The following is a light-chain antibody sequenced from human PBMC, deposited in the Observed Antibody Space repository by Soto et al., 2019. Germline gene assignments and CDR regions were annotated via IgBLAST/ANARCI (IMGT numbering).Light chain of an antibody. J-gene: IGLJ1*01. CDR3: SSYTRSSTYV. CDR2: DVS. Sequence: QSVLTQPASVSGSPGQSITISCTGTSSDVGGYNYVSWYQQHPGKAPKLMIYDVSNRPSGVSNRFSGSESGNTASLTISGLQAEDEADYYCSSYTRSSTYVFGTGTKLTVL. V-gene: IGLV2-14*01. CDR1: SSDVGGYNY.